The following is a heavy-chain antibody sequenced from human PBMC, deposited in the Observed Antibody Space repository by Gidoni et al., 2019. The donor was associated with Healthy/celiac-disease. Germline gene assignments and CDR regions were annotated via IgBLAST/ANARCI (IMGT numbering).Heavy chain of an antibody. CDR3: AKDISSGYYYYYGMDV. CDR2: ISWNSGSI. J-gene: IGHJ6*02. D-gene: IGHD3-10*01. CDR1: GFTFDDYA. V-gene: IGHV3-9*01. Sequence: EVQLVESGGGLVQPGRSLRLSCAASGFTFDDYAMHWVRQAPGKGLEWVSGISWNSGSIGYADSVKGRFTISRDNAKNSLYLQMNSLRAEDTALYYCAKDISSGYYYYYGMDVWGQGTTVTVSS.